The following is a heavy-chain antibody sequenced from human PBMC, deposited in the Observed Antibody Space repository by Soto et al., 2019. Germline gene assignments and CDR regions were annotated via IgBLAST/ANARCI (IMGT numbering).Heavy chain of an antibody. CDR3: ARKGLLAGGWDY. V-gene: IGHV4-59*01. CDR1: GGSISSYY. CDR2: IYYSGGT. Sequence: SETLSLTCTVSGGSISSYYWSWIRQPPGKGLEWIGYIYYSGGTNYNPSLKSRVTISVDTSKNQFSLKLSSVTAADTAVYYCARKGLLAGGWDYWGQGTLVTVSS. J-gene: IGHJ4*02. D-gene: IGHD6-19*01.